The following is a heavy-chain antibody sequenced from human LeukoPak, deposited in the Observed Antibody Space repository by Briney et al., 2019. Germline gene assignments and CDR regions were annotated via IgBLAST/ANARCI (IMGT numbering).Heavy chain of an antibody. CDR1: GFTFSSYG. Sequence: PGGTLRLSCAASGFTFSSYGMHWVRQAPGKGLEWVAVISYDGSNKYYADSVKGRFTISRDNSKNTLYLQMNSLRAEDTAVYYCAKSRRGYDYGDYTWGQGTLVTVSS. CDR2: ISYDGSNK. J-gene: IGHJ4*02. CDR3: AKSRRGYDYGDYT. D-gene: IGHD4-17*01. V-gene: IGHV3-30*18.